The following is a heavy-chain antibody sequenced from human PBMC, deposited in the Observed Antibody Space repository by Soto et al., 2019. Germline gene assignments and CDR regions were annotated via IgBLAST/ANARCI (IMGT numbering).Heavy chain of an antibody. CDR3: ARCVYGSVNYYTGPSACDI. Sequence: QVQLEQSGAEVKKPGSSVKLSCKASGGTLSDHGVSWLRQAPGQGLEWVGGTLPVFNTAKYAPKFQGRVTIAADKSTNIAYMELRSLRSDDPAFYYFARCVYGSVNYYTGPSACDIWGQGTLVSVSS. J-gene: IGHJ3*02. CDR1: GGTLSDHG. CDR2: TLPVFNTA. V-gene: IGHV1-69*06. D-gene: IGHD3-10*01.